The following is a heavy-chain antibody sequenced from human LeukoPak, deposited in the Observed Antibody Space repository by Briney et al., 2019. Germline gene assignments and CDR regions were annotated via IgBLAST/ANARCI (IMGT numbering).Heavy chain of an antibody. D-gene: IGHD2-15*01. CDR1: GFTFSSSA. CDR2: ISNNGGYT. Sequence: GGSPRLSCAASGFTFSSSAMSWVRQAPGKGLEWVSAISNNGGYTYYADSVQGRFTISRDNSKSTLCLQMNSLRAEDTAVYYCAKQLGYCSDGSCYFPYWGQGTLVTVSS. J-gene: IGHJ4*02. V-gene: IGHV3-23*01. CDR3: AKQLGYCSDGSCYFPY.